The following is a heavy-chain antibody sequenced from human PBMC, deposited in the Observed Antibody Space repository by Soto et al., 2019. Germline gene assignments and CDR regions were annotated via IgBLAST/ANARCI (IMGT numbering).Heavy chain of an antibody. Sequence: GGSLRLSCAVSGFNVMSYWMSWVRQAPGKGLEWVASVKEDGSELYYLHSVRGRFSISRDSAGNALHLTMNYLSAEDTGAYFCARDIGFDYVNWGQGIPVTVSS. CDR3: ARDIGFDYVN. CDR2: VKEDGSEL. CDR1: GFNVMSYW. D-gene: IGHD3-16*01. J-gene: IGHJ4*02. V-gene: IGHV3-7*01.